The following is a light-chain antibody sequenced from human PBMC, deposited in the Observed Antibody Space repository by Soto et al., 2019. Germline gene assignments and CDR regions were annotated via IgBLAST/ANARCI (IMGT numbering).Light chain of an antibody. J-gene: IGKJ1*01. CDR3: QQSYITPWT. CDR1: QSISSY. V-gene: IGKV1-39*01. CDR2: AAS. Sequence: DIQMTQSPSSLSASVGDRVTITCRASQSISSYLNWYQQKPGKAPKLLIYAASSLQSGVPSRFSGSGSGTDFPLTISSLQPEDFGTFYCQQSYITPWTFGQGTKVEIK.